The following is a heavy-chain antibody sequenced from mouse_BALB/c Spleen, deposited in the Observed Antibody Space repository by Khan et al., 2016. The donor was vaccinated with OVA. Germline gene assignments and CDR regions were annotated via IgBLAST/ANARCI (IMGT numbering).Heavy chain of an antibody. CDR3: ARCYFGNYEFSY. Sequence: QVQLQQSGAELVKPGASVKLSCKTSGYTFTSYWIQWVKQRPGQGLGWIGQIFPGTGTTYYNENFKGKATLTVDTSSNTAYMQFSSLTSEDSAVYFCARCYFGNYEFSYWGQGTLVTVSP. D-gene: IGHD2-1*01. CDR2: IFPGTGTT. CDR1: GYTFTSYW. J-gene: IGHJ3*01. V-gene: IGHV1S132*01.